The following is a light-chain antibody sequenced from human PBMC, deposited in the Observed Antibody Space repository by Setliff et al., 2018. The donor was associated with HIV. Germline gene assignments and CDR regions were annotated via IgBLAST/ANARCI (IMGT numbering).Light chain of an antibody. V-gene: IGLV2-14*01. CDR1: SGDVGGYSY. CDR3: SSYAITNTLP. CDR2: EVS. J-gene: IGLJ1*01. Sequence: QSALTQPASVSGSPGQSITISCTGTSGDVGGYSYVSWYQQHPGKAPKLIIYEVSNRPSGVSNRFSGSKSGNTASLTISGLQAEDEADYYCSSYAITNTLPFGTGTKVTVL.